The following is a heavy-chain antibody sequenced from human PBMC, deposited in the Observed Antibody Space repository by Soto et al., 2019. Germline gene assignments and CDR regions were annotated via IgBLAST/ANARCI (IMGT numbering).Heavy chain of an antibody. J-gene: IGHJ6*02. CDR2: IIPIFGTA. CDR1: GGTFSSYA. D-gene: IGHD2-21*02. CDR3: ARDTANYYYYGMDV. Sequence: GASVKVSCKASGGTFSSYAISWVRQAPGQGLEWMGGIIPIFGTANYAQKFQGRVTITADESTSTAYMELSSLRSEDTAVYYCARDTANYYYYGMDVWGQGTPVTVSS. V-gene: IGHV1-69*13.